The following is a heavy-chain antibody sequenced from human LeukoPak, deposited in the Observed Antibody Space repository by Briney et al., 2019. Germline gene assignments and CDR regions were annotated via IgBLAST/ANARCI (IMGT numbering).Heavy chain of an antibody. V-gene: IGHV1-69*04. D-gene: IGHD5-12*01. CDR3: ARGSGYDPKLDY. Sequence: ASVKVSCKAPGGTFSSYAISWVRQAPGQGLEWMGRIIPILGIANYAQKFQGRVTITADKSTSTAYMELSSLRSEDTAVYYCARGSGYDPKLDYWGQGTLVTVSS. J-gene: IGHJ4*02. CDR1: GGTFSSYA. CDR2: IIPILGIA.